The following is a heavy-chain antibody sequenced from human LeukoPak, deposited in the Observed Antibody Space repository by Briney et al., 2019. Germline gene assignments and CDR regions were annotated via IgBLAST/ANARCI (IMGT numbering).Heavy chain of an antibody. CDR1: GFTFSDHY. D-gene: IGHD2-15*01. CDR3: AQQVGYCSSGSCYFTY. V-gene: IGHV3-23*01. CDR2: ISNTGGST. Sequence: GGSLRLSCAASGFTFSDHYIDWVRQAPGKGLEWVSAISNTGGSTYYADSVKGRFTISRDKSKNTLSLQMNSLRAEDTAVYYCAQQVGYCSSGSCYFTYWGQGTLVTVSS. J-gene: IGHJ1*01.